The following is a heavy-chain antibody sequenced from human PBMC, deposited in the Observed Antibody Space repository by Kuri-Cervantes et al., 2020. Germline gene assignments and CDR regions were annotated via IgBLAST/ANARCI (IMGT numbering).Heavy chain of an antibody. CDR1: GFTFSSHA. V-gene: IGHV3-53*01. D-gene: IGHD7-27*01. CDR2: IYSGGST. J-gene: IGHJ4*02. Sequence: GGSLRLSCRTDGFTFSSHAMSWVRQAPGKGLEWVSVIYSGGSTYYADSVKGRFTISRDNSKNTLYLQMNSLRAEDTAVYYCASLVGNWGSYGYWGQGTLVTVSS. CDR3: ASLVGNWGSYGY.